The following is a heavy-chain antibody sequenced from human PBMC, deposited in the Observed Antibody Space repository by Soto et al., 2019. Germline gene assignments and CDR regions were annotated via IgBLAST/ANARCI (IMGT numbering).Heavy chain of an antibody. CDR1: GYSFTSYW. J-gene: IGHJ6*02. CDR2: IDPSDSYT. Sequence: GESLKISCKGSGYSFTSYWISWVRQMPGKGLEWMGRIDPSDSYTNYSPSFQGHVTISADKSISTAYLQWSSLKASDTAMYYCARGDRYGSSSWYSYYYYYGMDVWGQGTTVTVSS. CDR3: ARGDRYGSSSWYSYYYYYGMDV. V-gene: IGHV5-10-1*01. D-gene: IGHD6-13*01.